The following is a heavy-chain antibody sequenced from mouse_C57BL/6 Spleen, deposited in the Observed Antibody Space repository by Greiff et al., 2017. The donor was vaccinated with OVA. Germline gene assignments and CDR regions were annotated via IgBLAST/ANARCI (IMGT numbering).Heavy chain of an antibody. CDR1: GYTFTDYA. Sequence: QVQLQQSGAELVRPGASVTLSCKASGYTFTDYAMHWVKQTPVHGLEWIGAIDPETGGTAYNQKFKGQAILTADKSSSTAYMERRSLTSEDSAVYFCTRYGNDWAWFAYWGQGTLVTVSA. J-gene: IGHJ3*01. CDR2: IDPETGGT. CDR3: TRYGNDWAWFAY. V-gene: IGHV1-15*01. D-gene: IGHD2-2*01.